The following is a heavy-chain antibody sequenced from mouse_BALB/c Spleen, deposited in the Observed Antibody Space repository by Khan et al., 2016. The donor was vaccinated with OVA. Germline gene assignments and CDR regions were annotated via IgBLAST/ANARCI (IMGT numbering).Heavy chain of an antibody. CDR1: GFSITSDYA. CDR2: INYSGST. CDR3: ARGVRLTY. D-gene: IGHD2-14*01. V-gene: IGHV3-2*02. Sequence: EVQLQESGPGLVKPSQSLSLPCTVTGFSITSDYAWSWIRQFPGNKLEWMAYINYSGSTSYHPSLKSRISITRDTSKNQFFLQLNSVTTEDTATYYCARGVRLTYWGQGTLVTVSA. J-gene: IGHJ3*01.